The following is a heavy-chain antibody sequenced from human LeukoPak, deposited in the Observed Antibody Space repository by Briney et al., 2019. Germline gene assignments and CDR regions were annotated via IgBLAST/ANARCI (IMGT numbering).Heavy chain of an antibody. Sequence: PGGSLRLFCAASGFTFSSYWMHWVRQAPGKGLVWVSRISTDGSSTNSADSVKGRFTISRDNAKNTLYLQMNSLRAEDTAVYYRVREYSSSSGRAFDIWGQGTMVTVSP. CDR1: GFTFSSYW. D-gene: IGHD6-6*01. V-gene: IGHV3-74*01. CDR3: VREYSSSSGRAFDI. J-gene: IGHJ3*02. CDR2: ISTDGSST.